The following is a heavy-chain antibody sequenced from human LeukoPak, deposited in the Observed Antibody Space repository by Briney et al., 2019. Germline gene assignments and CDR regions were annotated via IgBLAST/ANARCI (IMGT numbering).Heavy chain of an antibody. CDR2: IYYSGST. CDR1: GGSISSGGYY. J-gene: IGHJ4*02. V-gene: IGHV4-61*08. CDR3: ARSSGYSYGYGGLYFDY. Sequence: SETLSLACTVSGGSISSGGYYWSWIRQPPGKGLEWIGYIYYSGSTNYNPSLKSRVTISVDTSKNQFSLKLSSVTAADTAVYYCARSSGYSYGYGGLYFDYWGQGTLVTVSS. D-gene: IGHD5-18*01.